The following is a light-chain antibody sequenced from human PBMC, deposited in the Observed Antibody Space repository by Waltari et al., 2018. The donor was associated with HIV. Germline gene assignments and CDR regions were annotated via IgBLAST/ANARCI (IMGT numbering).Light chain of an antibody. CDR2: AAS. CDR3: QQANSFPWT. V-gene: IGKV1-12*01. Sequence: DIQMTQSPSSVSASVGDRVIITCRASQDISRWLTWYQQKPGRSPKLLIYAASNLQSGVPSRFTGSGSGTDFTLNISSLQPEDFATYYCQQANSFPWTFGRGTKVEVK. J-gene: IGKJ1*01. CDR1: QDISRW.